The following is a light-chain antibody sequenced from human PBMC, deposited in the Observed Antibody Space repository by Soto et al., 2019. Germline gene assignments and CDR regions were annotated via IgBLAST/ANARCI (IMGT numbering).Light chain of an antibody. CDR3: QQRRTHPST. CDR2: AAS. J-gene: IGKJ4*01. CDR1: QDIASY. V-gene: IGKV1-9*01. Sequence: LTQSPSSLSASVGDRVTIPCRSSQDIASYLTWYQQKPGEAPKLLIYAASTLYGGVPSRFSGSGSGTDFALTITSLQAEDFATYYCQQRRTHPSTFGGGSMVDIK.